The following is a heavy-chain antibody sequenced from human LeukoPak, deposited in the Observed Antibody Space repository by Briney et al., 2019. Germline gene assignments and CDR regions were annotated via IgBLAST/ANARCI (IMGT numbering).Heavy chain of an antibody. CDR1: GFTFSNYA. Sequence: PGGSLRLSCVASGFTFSNYAIHWVRRPPGKGLEWVAVMSTDGSLQYYANSVKGRFTISRDNYKSTLFLHMNSLTAEDTALYYCAKNHGIWGQGTLVTVSS. CDR3: AKNHGI. CDR2: MSTDGSLQ. J-gene: IGHJ4*02. V-gene: IGHV3-30*07.